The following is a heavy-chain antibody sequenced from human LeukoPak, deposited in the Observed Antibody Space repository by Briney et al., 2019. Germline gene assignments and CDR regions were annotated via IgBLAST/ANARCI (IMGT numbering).Heavy chain of an antibody. D-gene: IGHD3-3*01. CDR2: ISGCGGST. V-gene: IGHV3-23*01. CDR1: GFTFSSYA. Sequence: GGSLRLSCAASGFTFSSYAMSWVRQAPGKGLEWVSAISGCGGSTYYADSVKGRFTISRDNSKNTLYLQMNSLRAEDTAVYYCANSLNYDFWSGYSSFDYWGQGTLVTVSS. J-gene: IGHJ4*02. CDR3: ANSLNYDFWSGYSSFDY.